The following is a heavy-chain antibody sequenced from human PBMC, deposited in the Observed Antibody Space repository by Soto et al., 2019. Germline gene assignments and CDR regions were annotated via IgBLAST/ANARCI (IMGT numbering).Heavy chain of an antibody. J-gene: IGHJ6*02. CDR2: IWYNGSNK. CDR1: GFTSSSYG. CDR3: ARGFGSSGWYGYYYGMDV. V-gene: IGHV3-33*01. D-gene: IGHD6-19*01. Sequence: PGGSLRLSCAASGFTSSSYGMHWVRQAPGKGLEWVAVIWYNGSNKYYADSVKGRFTISRDNSKNTLYLQMNSLRAEDTAVYYCARGFGSSGWYGYYYGMDVWGQGTTVTVSS.